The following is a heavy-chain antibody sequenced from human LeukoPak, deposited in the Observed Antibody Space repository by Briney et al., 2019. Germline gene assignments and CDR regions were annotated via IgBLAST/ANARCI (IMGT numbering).Heavy chain of an antibody. V-gene: IGHV4-34*01. J-gene: IGHJ4*02. Sequence: SETLSLTCAGYDGSFSGYYWSWIRQPPGKGLEWIGEINHSGSTNYNPSLKSRVTISVDTYKNQFSLKLSSVTAADTAVYYCARGKWELLSYFDYWGQGTLVTVSS. CDR2: INHSGST. D-gene: IGHD1-26*01. CDR1: DGSFSGYY. CDR3: ARGKWELLSYFDY.